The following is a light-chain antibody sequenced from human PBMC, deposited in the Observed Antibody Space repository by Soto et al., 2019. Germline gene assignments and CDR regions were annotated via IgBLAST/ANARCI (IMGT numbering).Light chain of an antibody. J-gene: IGKJ2*01. CDR1: QGVNSY. Sequence: EVVLTQSPATLSLSPGERATLSCRASQGVNSYLAWYRQKPGQAPRLLIYDASNRATGIPARFSGSGSGTDFTLTIDSLDPEDFAVYYCQQRRNWPYTFGQGTKVEIK. CDR2: DAS. CDR3: QQRRNWPYT. V-gene: IGKV3-11*01.